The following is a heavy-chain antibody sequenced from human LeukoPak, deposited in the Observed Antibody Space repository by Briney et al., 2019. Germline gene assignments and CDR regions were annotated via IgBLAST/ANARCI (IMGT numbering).Heavy chain of an antibody. Sequence: SETLSLTCAVYGGSFSGYYWSWIRQPPGKGLEWIGEINHSGSTNYNPSLKSRVTISVDTSKNQFSLKLSSVTAADTAVYYCARGSPDGVTMIVVVTPERDAFDIWGQGTMVTVSS. J-gene: IGHJ3*02. CDR2: INHSGST. CDR1: GGSFSGYY. V-gene: IGHV4-34*01. D-gene: IGHD3-22*01. CDR3: ARGSPDGVTMIVVVTPERDAFDI.